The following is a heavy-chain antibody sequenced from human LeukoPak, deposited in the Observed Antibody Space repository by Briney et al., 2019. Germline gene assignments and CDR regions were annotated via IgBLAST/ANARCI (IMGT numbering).Heavy chain of an antibody. CDR1: GGSVSSGSYY. J-gene: IGHJ4*02. V-gene: IGHV4-61*01. Sequence: SETLSLTCTVSGGSVSSGSYYWSWIRQPPGKGLEWIGYIYCSGSTNYNPSLKSRVTISVDTSKNQFSLKLSSVTAADTAVYYCARDRGYDYVWGSYRYIDYWGQGTLVTVSS. CDR3: ARDRGYDYVWGSYRYIDY. D-gene: IGHD3-16*02. CDR2: IYCSGST.